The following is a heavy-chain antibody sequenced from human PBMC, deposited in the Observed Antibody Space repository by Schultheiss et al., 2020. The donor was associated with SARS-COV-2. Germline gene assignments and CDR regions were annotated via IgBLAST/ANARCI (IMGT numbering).Heavy chain of an antibody. J-gene: IGHJ4*02. V-gene: IGHV3-33*01. Sequence: GGSLRLSCAASGFTFSSYGMHWVRQAPGKGLEWVAVIWYDGSNEYYADSVKGRFTISRDNAKNSLYLQMNSLRAEDTAVYYCARDVGGVGHLSFFDYWGQGTLVTVSS. CDR3: ARDVGGVGHLSFFDY. D-gene: IGHD1-26*01. CDR1: GFTFSSYG. CDR2: IWYDGSNE.